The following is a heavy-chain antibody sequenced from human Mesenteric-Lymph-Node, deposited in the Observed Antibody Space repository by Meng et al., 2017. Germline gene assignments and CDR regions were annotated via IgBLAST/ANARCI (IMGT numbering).Heavy chain of an antibody. CDR3: ARGVSEEYDSSGPDY. V-gene: IGHV3-74*01. CDR2: INSDGSST. Sequence: GESLKISCAASGFSFSSYAMGWVRQAPGKGLVWVSRINSDGSSTSYADSVRGRFTISRDNAKNTLYLQMNSLRAEDTAVYYCARGVSEEYDSSGPDYWGQGTLVTVSS. J-gene: IGHJ4*02. CDR1: GFSFSSYA. D-gene: IGHD3-22*01.